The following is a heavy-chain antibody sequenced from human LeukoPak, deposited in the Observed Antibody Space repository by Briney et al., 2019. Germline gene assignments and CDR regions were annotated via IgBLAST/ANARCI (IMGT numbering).Heavy chain of an antibody. CDR2: ISSSSSYI. CDR3: AKDALPENYYYYMDV. Sequence: KPGGSLRLSCAASGFTFSSYSMNWVRQAPGKGLEWVSSISSSSSYIYYADSVKGRFTISRDNAKNSLYLQMNSLRAEDTAVYYCAKDALPENYYYYMDVWGKGTTVTISS. V-gene: IGHV3-21*01. CDR1: GFTFSSYS. J-gene: IGHJ6*03.